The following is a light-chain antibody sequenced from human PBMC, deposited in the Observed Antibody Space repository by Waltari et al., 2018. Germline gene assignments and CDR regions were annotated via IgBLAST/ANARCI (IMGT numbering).Light chain of an antibody. Sequence: QPALTQPRSVSGSPGQSVTISCTGTSSAVGGYNYVSWYQQHPGKAPKLMIYDVSKRPSGVPDRFSGSKSGNTASLTISGLQAEDEADYYCCSYAGSYTVVFGGGTKLTVL. CDR1: SSAVGGYNY. V-gene: IGLV2-11*02. J-gene: IGLJ2*01. CDR3: CSYAGSYTVV. CDR2: DVS.